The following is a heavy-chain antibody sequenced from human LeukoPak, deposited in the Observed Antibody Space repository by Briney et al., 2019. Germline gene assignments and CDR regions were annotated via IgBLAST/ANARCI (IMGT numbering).Heavy chain of an antibody. CDR2: ISSDGSIK. Sequence: GRSLRLSCAASEFSFSYYAMHWVRQAPGKGLEWVAVISSDGSIKYYADSVKGRFTISRDNSKNTLYLQMNSLRAEDTAVYYCARPHIVLVTANRWGLDYWGQGTLVTVSS. J-gene: IGHJ4*02. CDR3: ARPHIVLVTANRWGLDY. D-gene: IGHD2-21*02. V-gene: IGHV3-30-3*01. CDR1: EFSFSYYA.